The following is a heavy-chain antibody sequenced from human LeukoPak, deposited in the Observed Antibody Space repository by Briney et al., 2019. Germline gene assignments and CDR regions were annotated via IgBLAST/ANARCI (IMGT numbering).Heavy chain of an antibody. CDR2: VNHSGST. D-gene: IGHD6-19*01. Sequence: KPSETLSLTCGVSGGSFNAYYWTWIRQPPGKGLEWIGEVNHSGSTSYNPSLKSRVTISVDTSKNQFSLRLGSVTAADAAVYYCRGWPIYYYYYLDVWDQGTTVTVSS. V-gene: IGHV4-34*01. J-gene: IGHJ6*03. CDR1: GGSFNAYY. CDR3: RGWPIYYYYYLDV.